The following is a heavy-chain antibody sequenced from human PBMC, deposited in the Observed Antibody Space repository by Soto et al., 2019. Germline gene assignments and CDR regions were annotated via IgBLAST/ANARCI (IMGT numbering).Heavy chain of an antibody. V-gene: IGHV1-69*01. D-gene: IGHD2-15*01. CDR3: ARSQGGSSSLDIYYYYYYGMDV. CDR2: VIPIFGTP. Sequence: QVQLVQSGAEVKKPGSSVKVSCKAPGGTFSTYAISWVRQAPGQGLEWMGGVIPIFGTPKYARKFQGRVTITVDESTSTGYMELRSLRSEETAVYYCARSQGGSSSLDIYYYYYYGMDVWGQGTTVTVSS. J-gene: IGHJ6*02. CDR1: GGTFSTYA.